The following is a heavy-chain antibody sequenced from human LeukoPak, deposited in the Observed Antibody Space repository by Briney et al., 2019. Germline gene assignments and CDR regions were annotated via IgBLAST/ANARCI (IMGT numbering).Heavy chain of an antibody. CDR1: GFTFDDYA. J-gene: IGHJ3*02. Sequence: GGSLRLSCAASGFTFDDYAMHWVRQAPGKGLEWVSGISWNSGSIGYADSVKGRFTISRDNAKNSLYLQMNSLRAEDTALYYCAKDISRAHYDLLRPHAFDIWGQGAMVTVSS. V-gene: IGHV3-9*01. CDR3: AKDISRAHYDLLRPHAFDI. CDR2: ISWNSGSI. D-gene: IGHD3/OR15-3a*01.